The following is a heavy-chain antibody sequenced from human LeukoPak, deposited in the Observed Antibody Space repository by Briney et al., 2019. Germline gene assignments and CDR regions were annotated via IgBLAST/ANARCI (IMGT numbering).Heavy chain of an antibody. D-gene: IGHD2-2*01. V-gene: IGHV1-2*02. J-gene: IGHJ4*02. CDR1: GYTFTAYY. CDR3: ACPSFGSNSFDY. CDR2: INPNSGGT. Sequence: ASLRLSCKASGYTFTAYYMHWVRHAPGQGLEWMGWINPNSGGTKYAQKFQGRVTMTRDTSITTAYMELSRLRSDDTAVYYCACPSFGSNSFDYWGQGTLVTVSS.